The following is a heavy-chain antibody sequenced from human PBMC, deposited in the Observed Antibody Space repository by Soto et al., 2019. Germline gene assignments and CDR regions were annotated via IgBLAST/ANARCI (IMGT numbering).Heavy chain of an antibody. CDR2: IDHSGST. V-gene: IGHV4-4*02. D-gene: IGHD6-13*01. J-gene: IGHJ6*02. CDR3: ARDRLGIAAAGRYYYGMDV. CDR1: GGSISSSNW. Sequence: QVQLQESGPGLVKPSGTLSLTCAVSGGSISSSNWWSWVRQPPGQGLERIGAIDHSGSTNYNPSLKSRVTISVDKSKNQFALKLSSVTAADTAVYYCARDRLGIAAAGRYYYGMDVWGQGTTVTVSS.